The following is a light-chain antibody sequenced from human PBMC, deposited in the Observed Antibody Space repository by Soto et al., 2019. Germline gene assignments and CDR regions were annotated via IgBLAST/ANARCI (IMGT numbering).Light chain of an antibody. CDR3: LQYYNFPQP. V-gene: IGKV1-27*01. J-gene: IGKJ1*01. CDR1: QMVSSSY. Sequence: RHCTGTLSWSLGERATGSCRASQMVSSSYLAWYQKKPGKVPKFLLYAASTLQSGVPSRFSGSGSGTDFTLTISSLQHEDFATYYCLQYYNFPQPFGQRTKVDI. CDR2: AAS.